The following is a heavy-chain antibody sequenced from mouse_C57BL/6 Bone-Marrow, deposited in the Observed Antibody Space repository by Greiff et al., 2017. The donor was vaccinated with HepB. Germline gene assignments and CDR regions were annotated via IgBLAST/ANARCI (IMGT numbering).Heavy chain of an antibody. CDR2: IDPETGGT. CDR1: GYTFTDYE. Sequence: VKLMESGAELVRPGASVTLSCKASGYTFTDYEMHWVKQTPVHGLEWIGAIDPETGGTAYNQKFKGKAILTADKSASTAYMELRSLTSEDSAVYYCTSNHGAMDYWGQGTSVTVSS. J-gene: IGHJ4*01. CDR3: TSNHGAMDY. V-gene: IGHV1-15*01.